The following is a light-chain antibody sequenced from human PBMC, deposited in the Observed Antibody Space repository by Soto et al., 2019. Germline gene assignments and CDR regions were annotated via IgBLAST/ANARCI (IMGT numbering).Light chain of an antibody. V-gene: IGKV3-20*01. Sequence: EFVLTQSPGTPSLSPGERATLSCPASQSISSAYLAWYQQRPGQAPRLLIYAASSRATGIPDRLSGSGSGTDFTLTIRRLEPDDFAVYYCQQYGSSPRTFGQGTKVDIK. CDR1: QSISSAY. J-gene: IGKJ1*01. CDR3: QQYGSSPRT. CDR2: AAS.